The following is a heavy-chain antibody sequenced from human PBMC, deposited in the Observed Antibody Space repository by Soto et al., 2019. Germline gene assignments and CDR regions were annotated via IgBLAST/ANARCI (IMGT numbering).Heavy chain of an antibody. V-gene: IGHV3-23*01. Sequence: GGSLRLSCAASGFTFRNYAMNWVRQAPGKGLEWVSGISYSGGSTFYADSVEGRFTISRDDSKNTLFLQMNSLRAEDTAVYHCAKGDSIFGVVLPHLDYWGQGTLVTVSS. D-gene: IGHD3-3*01. CDR1: GFTFRNYA. CDR3: AKGDSIFGVVLPHLDY. J-gene: IGHJ4*02. CDR2: ISYSGGST.